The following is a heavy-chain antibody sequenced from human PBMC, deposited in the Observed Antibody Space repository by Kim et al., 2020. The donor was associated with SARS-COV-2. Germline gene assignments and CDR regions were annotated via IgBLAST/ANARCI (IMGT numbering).Heavy chain of an antibody. V-gene: IGHV4-31*02. Sequence: TYYNPSLKRRVTISVDTSKNQFSLKLSSVTAADTAVYYCARTGYYGVIDYWGQGTLVTVSS. CDR2: T. J-gene: IGHJ4*02. CDR3: ARTGYYGVIDY. D-gene: IGHD3-9*01.